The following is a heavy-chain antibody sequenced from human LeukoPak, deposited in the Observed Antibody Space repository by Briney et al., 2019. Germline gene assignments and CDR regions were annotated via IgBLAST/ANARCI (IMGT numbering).Heavy chain of an antibody. CDR3: ARQTSLRGVVVIKYFQH. J-gene: IGHJ1*01. D-gene: IGHD3-22*01. V-gene: IGHV4-39*01. CDR2: IYYSGST. Sequence: SETLSLTCTVSGGSISSSSYYWGWIRQPPGKGLGWIGSIYYSGSTYYNPSLKSRVTISVDTSKNQFSLRLSSVTAADTAVYYCARQTSLRGVVVIKYFQHWGQGTLVTVSS. CDR1: GGSISSSSYY.